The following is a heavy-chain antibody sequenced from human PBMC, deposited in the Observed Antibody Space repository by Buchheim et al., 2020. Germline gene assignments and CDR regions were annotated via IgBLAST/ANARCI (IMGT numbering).Heavy chain of an antibody. J-gene: IGHJ6*02. V-gene: IGHV4-34*09. CDR2: INHSGST. CDR3: ARVLVNTIFGVVIASSYYYYGMDV. Sequence: QVQLQESGPGLVKPSQTLSLTCAVYGGSFSGYYWSWIRQPPGKGLEWIGEINHSGSTNYNPSLKSRVTISVDTSKNQFSLKLSSVTAADTAVYYCARVLVNTIFGVVIASSYYYYGMDVWGQGTT. D-gene: IGHD3-3*01. CDR1: GGSFSGYY.